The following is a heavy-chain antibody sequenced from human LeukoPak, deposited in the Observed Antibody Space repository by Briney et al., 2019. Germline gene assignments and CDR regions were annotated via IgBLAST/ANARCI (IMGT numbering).Heavy chain of an antibody. CDR3: AKGMLVATTNFDY. J-gene: IGHJ4*02. D-gene: IGHD5-24*01. CDR1: GFTFSNFA. CDR2: FSGRTTNT. Sequence: GESLKISCAASGFTFSNFAMTWVRQAPGKGLEWVSTFSGRTTNTYYADSVKGRFTISRHNSENTLYLQMNSLRAEDTAVYYCAKGMLVATTNFDYWGQGALVTVSS. V-gene: IGHV3-23*01.